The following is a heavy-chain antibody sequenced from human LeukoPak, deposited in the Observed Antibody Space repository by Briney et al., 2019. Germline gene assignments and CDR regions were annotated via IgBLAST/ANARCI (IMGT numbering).Heavy chain of an antibody. Sequence: ASVKVSCKASGYTFTGYYMHWVRQAPGQGLEWMGRINPNSGGTNYAQKFQGRVTMTRDTSTSTAYMELSRLRSDDTAVYYCASRRSTSSPFDPWGQGTLVTVSS. D-gene: IGHD2-2*01. J-gene: IGHJ5*02. CDR3: ASRRSTSSPFDP. V-gene: IGHV1-2*06. CDR1: GYTFTGYY. CDR2: INPNSGGT.